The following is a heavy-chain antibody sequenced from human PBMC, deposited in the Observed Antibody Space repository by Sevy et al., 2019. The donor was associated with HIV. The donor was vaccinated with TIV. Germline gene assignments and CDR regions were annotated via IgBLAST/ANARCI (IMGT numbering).Heavy chain of an antibody. CDR1: GFTFGDYA. CDR3: TRDTGGRVTIFGVVISNYYYYYMDV. J-gene: IGHJ6*03. D-gene: IGHD3-3*01. V-gene: IGHV3-49*04. CDR2: IRSKAYGGTT. Sequence: GGSLRLSCTASGFTFGDYAMSWVRQAPGKGLEWVGFIRSKAYGGTTEYAASVKGRFTISRDDSKSIAYLQMNSLKTEDTAVYYCTRDTGGRVTIFGVVISNYYYYYMDVWGKGTTVTVSS.